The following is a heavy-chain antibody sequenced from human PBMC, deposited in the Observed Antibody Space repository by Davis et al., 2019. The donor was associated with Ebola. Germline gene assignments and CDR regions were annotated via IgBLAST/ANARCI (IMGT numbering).Heavy chain of an antibody. V-gene: IGHV1-46*01. CDR1: GYTFTGYY. CDR3: ARDGYYDILTGYPFDY. J-gene: IGHJ4*02. CDR2: INPSGGST. D-gene: IGHD3-9*01. Sequence: ASVKVSCKASGYTFTGYYMHWVRQAPGQGLEWMGIINPSGGSTSHAQKFQVRVTMTRDTSTSTVHMELSNLRSEDTAVYYCARDGYYDILTGYPFDYWGQGTLVTVSS.